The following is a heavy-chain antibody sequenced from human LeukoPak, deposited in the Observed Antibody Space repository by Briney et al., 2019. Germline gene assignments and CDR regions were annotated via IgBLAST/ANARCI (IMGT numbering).Heavy chain of an antibody. CDR3: ASAALGYCSGGSCYSHYYYYMDV. Sequence: GASVNVSCKASGGTSSSYAISWVRHPPGQGLEWMSRIIPIFGTANYTQKFHGRVTITTDESTSTAYMDLSSLRSEDTAVYYCASAALGYCSGGSCYSHYYYYMDVWGKGTTVTVSS. CDR2: IIPIFGTA. V-gene: IGHV1-69*05. J-gene: IGHJ6*03. D-gene: IGHD2-15*01. CDR1: GGTSSSYA.